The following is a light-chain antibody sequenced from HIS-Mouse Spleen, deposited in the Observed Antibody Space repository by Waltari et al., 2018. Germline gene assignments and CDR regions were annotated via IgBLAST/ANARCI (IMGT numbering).Light chain of an antibody. J-gene: IGLJ2*01. CDR1: ISDVGSYNL. CDR2: GGS. V-gene: IGLV2-23*01. Sequence: QSALTQPASVSGSPGQSITISCTGTISDVGSYNLVSWYQQHPGKAPKLMIYGGSKRPSGVSNRFSGSKSGNTASLTISGLQAEDEADYYCCSYAGSSTSVVFGGGTKLTVL. CDR3: CSYAGSSTSVV.